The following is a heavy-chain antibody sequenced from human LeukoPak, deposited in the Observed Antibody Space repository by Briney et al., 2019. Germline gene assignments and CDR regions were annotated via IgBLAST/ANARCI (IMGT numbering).Heavy chain of an antibody. CDR2: ISSNGGST. CDR3: VKEDIVVVVAAPGYGMDV. CDR1: GFTFSSYA. V-gene: IGHV3-64D*09. D-gene: IGHD2-15*01. Sequence: GGSLRLSCSASGFTFSSYAMHWVSQAPGKGLEYVSAISSNGGSTYYADSVKGRFTISRDNSKNTLYLQMSSLRAEDTAVYYCVKEDIVVVVAAPGYGMDVWGQGTTVTVSS. J-gene: IGHJ6*02.